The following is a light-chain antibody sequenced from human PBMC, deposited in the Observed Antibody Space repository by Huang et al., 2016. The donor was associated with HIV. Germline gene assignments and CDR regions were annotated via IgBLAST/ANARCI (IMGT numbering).Light chain of an antibody. J-gene: IGKJ2*01. V-gene: IGKV3-20*01. CDR1: QSVGNSY. CDR3: QQYGGSPYT. CDR2: GAS. Sequence: ETVLTQSPGTLSLSPGERATLSCRASQSVGNSYLAWYQQKPGQAPRLLIYGASRRATGIPDRFSGSGSGTDFTLTISRLEPEDSAVYYCQQYGGSPYTFGQGTKLEIK.